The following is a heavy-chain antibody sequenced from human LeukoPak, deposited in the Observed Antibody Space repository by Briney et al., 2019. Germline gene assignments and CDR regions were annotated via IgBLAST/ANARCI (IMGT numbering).Heavy chain of an antibody. D-gene: IGHD3-3*01. CDR3: ARGLGFWSGPTVYYYTDV. CDR2: INHSGST. V-gene: IGHV4-34*01. Sequence: PSETLSLTCAVYGGSFSGYYWSWIRQPPGKGLEWIGEINHSGSTNYNPSLKSRDTISVDTSKNQFSLKLSSVTAADTAVYYCARGLGFWSGPTVYYYTDVWGKGTTVTVSS. CDR1: GGSFSGYY. J-gene: IGHJ6*03.